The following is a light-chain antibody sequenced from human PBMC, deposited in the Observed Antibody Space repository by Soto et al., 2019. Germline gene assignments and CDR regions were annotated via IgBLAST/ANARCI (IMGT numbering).Light chain of an antibody. J-gene: IGLJ2*01. V-gene: IGLV2-14*01. CDR2: DVS. Sequence: QSALTQPASVSGSPGQSITISCTGTSSDVGGYNYVSWYQQHPGKAPKLMIYDVSNRPSGVSNRFSGSKSGNTASLTISGLQAEDEADYYCSSYTSSSTCGVFGGGTKVTVL. CDR1: SSDVGGYNY. CDR3: SSYTSSSTCGV.